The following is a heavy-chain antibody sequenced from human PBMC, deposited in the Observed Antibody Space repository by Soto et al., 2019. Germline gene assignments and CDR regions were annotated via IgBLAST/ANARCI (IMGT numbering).Heavy chain of an antibody. CDR1: GGSISSYY. D-gene: IGHD5-12*01. CDR2: IYYSGST. J-gene: IGHJ5*02. CDR3: ARVREVEMATIGGLIWFDP. V-gene: IGHV4-59*01. Sequence: SETLSLTCTVSGGSISSYYWSWIRQPPGKGLEWIGYIYYSGSTNYNPSLKSRVTISVDTSKNQFSLKLSSVTAADTAVYYCARVREVEMATIGGLIWFDPWGQGTLVTVSS.